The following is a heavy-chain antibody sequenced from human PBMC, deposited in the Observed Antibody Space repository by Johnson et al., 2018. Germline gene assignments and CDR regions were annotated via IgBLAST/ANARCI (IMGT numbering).Heavy chain of an antibody. J-gene: IGHJ1*01. CDR1: GFTFSSYG. V-gene: IGHV3-30*18. Sequence: QVQLVESGGGVVQPGRSLRLSCAASGFTFSSYGMHWVRQAPGKGLERVAVISYDGSNKYYADSVKGRFTISRDNSKNTLDLQMNSLRAEDTAVYYCAKDPGGYSSSSEYFQHWGQGTLVTVSS. CDR3: AKDPGGYSSSSEYFQH. CDR2: ISYDGSNK. D-gene: IGHD6-13*01.